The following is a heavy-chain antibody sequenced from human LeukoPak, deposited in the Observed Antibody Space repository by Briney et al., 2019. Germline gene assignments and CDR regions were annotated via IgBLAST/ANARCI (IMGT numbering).Heavy chain of an antibody. CDR3: ARSHYYDSSGYYMIHPPYYYYMDV. CDR1: GGSISSYY. V-gene: IGHV4-59*01. Sequence: SETLSLTCTASGGSISSYYWSWIRQPPGKGLEWIGYIYYSGSTNYNPSLKSRVTISVDTSKNQFSLKLSSVTAADTAVYYCARSHYYDSSGYYMIHPPYYYYMDVWGKGTTVTVSS. CDR2: IYYSGST. J-gene: IGHJ6*03. D-gene: IGHD3-22*01.